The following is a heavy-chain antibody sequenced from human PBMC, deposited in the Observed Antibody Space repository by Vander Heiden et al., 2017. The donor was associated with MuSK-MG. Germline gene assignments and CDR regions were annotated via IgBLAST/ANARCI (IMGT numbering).Heavy chain of an antibody. CDR2: IYYSGST. D-gene: IGHD6-19*01. J-gene: IGHJ4*02. Sequence: QLQLQESGPGLVKPSETLSLTCTVSGGSISSSSYYWGWIRQPPGKGLEWIGSIYYSGSTYYNPSLKSRVTISVDTSKNQFSLKLSSVTAADTAVYYCARRSSGWYTDYWGQGTLVTVS. CDR1: GGSISSSSYY. CDR3: ARRSSGWYTDY. V-gene: IGHV4-39*01.